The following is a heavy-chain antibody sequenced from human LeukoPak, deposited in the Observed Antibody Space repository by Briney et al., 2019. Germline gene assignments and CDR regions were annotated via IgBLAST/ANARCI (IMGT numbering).Heavy chain of an antibody. CDR3: ARVTRFGETYFDY. CDR2: ISSSSSYI. D-gene: IGHD3-10*01. V-gene: IGHV3-21*01. J-gene: IGHJ4*02. Sequence: PGGSLRLSCAASGFTFSSYSMNWVRQAPGKGLEWVSSISSSSSYIYYADSVKGRFTISRDNAKNSLYLQMNSLRAEDTAVYYCARVTRFGETYFDYWGQGTLVTVSS. CDR1: GFTFSSYS.